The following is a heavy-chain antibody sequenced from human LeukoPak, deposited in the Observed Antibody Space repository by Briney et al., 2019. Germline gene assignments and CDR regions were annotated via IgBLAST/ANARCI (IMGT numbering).Heavy chain of an antibody. D-gene: IGHD6-13*01. CDR3: ARESAGIAAAGDYYMDV. CDR1: KYTFTGYY. V-gene: IGHV1-2*02. Sequence: ASVKVSCKASKYTFTGYYIHWVRQAPGQGLEWMGWINPNSGGTNYAQKFQGRVTMTRDTSISTAYMELSRLRSDDTAVYYCARESAGIAAAGDYYMDVWGKGTTVTVSS. J-gene: IGHJ6*03. CDR2: INPNSGGT.